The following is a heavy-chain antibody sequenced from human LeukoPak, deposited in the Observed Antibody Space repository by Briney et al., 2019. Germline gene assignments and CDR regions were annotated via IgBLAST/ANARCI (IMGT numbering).Heavy chain of an antibody. CDR2: IIPILGIA. CDR1: GGTFSSYA. CDR3: ASNLYGDYPPDAFDI. D-gene: IGHD4-17*01. Sequence: SVKVSCKASGGTFSSYAISWVRQAPGQGLEWMGGIIPILGIANYAQKFQGRVTITADKSTSTAYMELSSLRSEDTAVYYCASNLYGDYPPDAFDIWGQGTMVTVSS. V-gene: IGHV1-69*10. J-gene: IGHJ3*02.